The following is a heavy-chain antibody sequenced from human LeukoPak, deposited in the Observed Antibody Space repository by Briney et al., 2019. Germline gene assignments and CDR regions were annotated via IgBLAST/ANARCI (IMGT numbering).Heavy chain of an antibody. CDR3: ARDRQLGRSNYFDY. CDR2: INPNSGGT. Sequence: ASVKVSCKASGYTFTGYYMHWVRQAPGQGLEWMGWINPNSGGTNYAQKFQGRVTMTRDTSISTAYMELSRLRSDDTAVYYCARDRQLGRSNYFDYWGQGTLVTVSS. D-gene: IGHD1-26*01. V-gene: IGHV1-2*02. CDR1: GYTFTGYY. J-gene: IGHJ4*02.